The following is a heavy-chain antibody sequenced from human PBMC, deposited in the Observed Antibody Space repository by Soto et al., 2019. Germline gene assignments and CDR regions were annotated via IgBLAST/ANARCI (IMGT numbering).Heavy chain of an antibody. Sequence: PSDTLSLTCAVSGGSISSSNWWSWVRQPPGKGLEWIGEIYHSGSTNYNPSLKSRVTISVDKSKNQFSLKLSSVTAADTAVYYFAREGEHRYANAFWGQRTLVTVSS. CDR1: GGSISSSNW. V-gene: IGHV4-4*02. D-gene: IGHD2-2*01. CDR3: AREGEHRYANAF. J-gene: IGHJ1*01. CDR2: IYHSGST.